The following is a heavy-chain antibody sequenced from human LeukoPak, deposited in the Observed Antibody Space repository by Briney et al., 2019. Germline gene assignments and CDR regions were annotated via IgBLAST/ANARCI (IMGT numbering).Heavy chain of an antibody. D-gene: IGHD2-15*01. Sequence: SETLSLTCAVYGGSFSGYYWSWIRQPPGKGLEWIGEINHSGSTNYNPSLKSRVTISVDTSKNQFSLKLSSVTAADTAVYYCARGVICSGGSCHFDYWGQGTLVTVSS. V-gene: IGHV4-34*01. CDR1: GGSFSGYY. CDR3: ARGVICSGGSCHFDY. CDR2: INHSGST. J-gene: IGHJ4*02.